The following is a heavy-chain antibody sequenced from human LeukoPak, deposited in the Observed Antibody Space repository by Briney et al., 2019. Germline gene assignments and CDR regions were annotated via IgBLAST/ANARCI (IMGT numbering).Heavy chain of an antibody. CDR2: TSSDLNVK. J-gene: IGHJ4*02. Sequence: GGSLRLSCAVSGFTFRNYVIHWVRQAPGKGLEWESVTSSDLNVKLYADSVKGRFTISRDNSRSTLYLQMNSLRPEDTAIYYCAREGYYGSGSPPSLYFDYWGQGTLVTVSS. D-gene: IGHD3-10*01. CDR3: AREGYYGSGSPPSLYFDY. CDR1: GFTFRNYV. V-gene: IGHV3-30-3*01.